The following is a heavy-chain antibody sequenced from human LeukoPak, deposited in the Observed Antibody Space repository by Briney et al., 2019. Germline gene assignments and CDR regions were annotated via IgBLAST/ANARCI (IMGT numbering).Heavy chain of an antibody. Sequence: GGSLRLSCAASGFTFSSYWMHWIRQAPGKGLVWVSRINSDGSSTSYADSVKGRCTISRDNAKNTLYLQMNSLRAEDTAVYYCARAQFNYYDSSGYYYPLDYWGQGTLVTVSS. D-gene: IGHD3-22*01. CDR1: GFTFSSYW. CDR2: INSDGSST. J-gene: IGHJ4*02. V-gene: IGHV3-74*01. CDR3: ARAQFNYYDSSGYYYPLDY.